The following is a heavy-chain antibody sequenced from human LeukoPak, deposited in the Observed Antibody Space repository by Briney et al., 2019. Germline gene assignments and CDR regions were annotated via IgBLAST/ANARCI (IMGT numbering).Heavy chain of an antibody. D-gene: IGHD4-23*01. CDR3: AKRGDYGGILAHFES. CDR2: ILESSDRT. Sequence: PGGSLRLSCVASGFTFSSSAMSWVRQAPGKGLEWVSNILESSDRTFYADSVKGRFTISRDNSKDTLFLQMNSLRVEDTAMYFCAKRGDYGGILAHFESWGQGTLVTVSS. CDR1: GFTFSSSA. V-gene: IGHV3-23*01. J-gene: IGHJ4*02.